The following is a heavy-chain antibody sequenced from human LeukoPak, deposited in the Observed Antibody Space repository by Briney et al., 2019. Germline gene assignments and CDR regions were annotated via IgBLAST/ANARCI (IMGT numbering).Heavy chain of an antibody. J-gene: IGHJ4*02. CDR1: GFTVSTYW. V-gene: IGHV3-74*01. Sequence: PGGSLRLSCEVSGFTVSTYWMHWVRQGPGKGLEWVARLSSDGRSTNYADFVKGRATISRDNAKNTLFLEMSGLRADDTAVYYCARSYNYRFDYWSQGTLVVVSS. D-gene: IGHD3-22*01. CDR2: LSSDGRST. CDR3: ARSYNYRFDY.